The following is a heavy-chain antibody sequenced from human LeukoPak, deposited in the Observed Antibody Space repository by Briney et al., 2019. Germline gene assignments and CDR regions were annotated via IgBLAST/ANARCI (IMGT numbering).Heavy chain of an antibody. J-gene: IGHJ6*03. V-gene: IGHV1-69*06. CDR2: IIPIFGTA. Sequence: ASVKVSCKASGGTFSGYAISWVRQAPGQGLEWMGGIIPIFGTANYAQKFQGRVTITADKSTSTAYMELSSLRSEDTAVYYCARGGYSGYDTDYYMDVWGKGTTVTVSS. D-gene: IGHD5-12*01. CDR3: ARGGYSGYDTDYYMDV. CDR1: GGTFSGYA.